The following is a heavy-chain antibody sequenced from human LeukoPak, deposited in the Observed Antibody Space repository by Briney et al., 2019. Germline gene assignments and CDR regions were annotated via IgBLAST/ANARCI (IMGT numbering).Heavy chain of an antibody. CDR2: IRYDGSNK. CDR1: GFTFSEYD. D-gene: IGHD3-3*01. J-gene: IGHJ4*02. CDR3: AKDGNYDFWSGYPAPSDY. V-gene: IGHV3-30*02. Sequence: GGSLRLACAASGFTFSEYDMNWIRQAPGKGLEWVAFIRYDGSNKYYADSVKGRFTISRDNSKNTLYLQMNSLRAEDTAVYYCAKDGNYDFWSGYPAPSDYWGQGTLVTVSS.